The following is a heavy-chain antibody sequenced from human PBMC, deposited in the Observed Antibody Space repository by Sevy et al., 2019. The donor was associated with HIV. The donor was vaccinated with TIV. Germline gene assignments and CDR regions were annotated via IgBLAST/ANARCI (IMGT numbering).Heavy chain of an antibody. CDR3: ARVYCSSTSCYVGREDY. Sequence: VSVKVSCKASGYTFTSYGINWVRQAPGQGLEWMGWISAYNGNTNYAQKLQGRVTMTTDTSTSTAYMELRSLRSDDTAVYYCARVYCSSTSCYVGREDYWGQGTLVTVSS. CDR1: GYTFTSYG. V-gene: IGHV1-18*01. J-gene: IGHJ4*02. D-gene: IGHD2-2*01. CDR2: ISAYNGNT.